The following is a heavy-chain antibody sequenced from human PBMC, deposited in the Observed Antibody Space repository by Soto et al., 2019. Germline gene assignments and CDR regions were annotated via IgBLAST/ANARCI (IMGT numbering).Heavy chain of an antibody. CDR2: IYHSGST. J-gene: IGHJ4*02. CDR1: GGSISSSNW. V-gene: IGHV4-4*02. CDR3: ARARIAARLFDY. Sequence: PSETLSLTCAVSGGSISSSNWWSWVRQPPGKGLEWIGEIYHSGSTSYNPSLNSRVTISVDKSKNQFSLKLISVTAADTAVYYCARARIAARLFDYRGQGTLVTVSS. D-gene: IGHD6-6*01.